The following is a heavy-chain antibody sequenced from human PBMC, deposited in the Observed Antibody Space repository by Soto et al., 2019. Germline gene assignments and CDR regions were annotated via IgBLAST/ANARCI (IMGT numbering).Heavy chain of an antibody. CDR3: ARDFDYYDSSGYYPSGY. CDR2: INPIGGTT. Sequence: ASVKVSCKASGYTFINYYMHWVRQAPGQGPEWMGIINPIGGTTHYAQKFQGRVTMTRDTSTSTVYMGLSSLGSEDTAVYYCARDFDYYDSSGYYPSGYWGQGTLVTVSS. J-gene: IGHJ4*02. CDR1: GYTFINYY. D-gene: IGHD3-22*01. V-gene: IGHV1-46*01.